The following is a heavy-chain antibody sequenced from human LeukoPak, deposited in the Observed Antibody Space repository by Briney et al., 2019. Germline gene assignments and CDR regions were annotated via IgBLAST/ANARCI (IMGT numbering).Heavy chain of an antibody. CDR3: AKDNQPTAMFSFVY. V-gene: IGHV3-23*01. CDR1: GFTVGSHA. Sequence: GGSLRLSCAASGFTVGSHAMTWVRQAPGEGREWVSGITYSGDNTYYAGSVKGKFTISRDNSRNTLFLQMDSLRAEDTAVYYCAKDNQPTAMFSFVYWGQGTLVTVSS. D-gene: IGHD2-2*01. CDR2: ITYSGDNT. J-gene: IGHJ4*02.